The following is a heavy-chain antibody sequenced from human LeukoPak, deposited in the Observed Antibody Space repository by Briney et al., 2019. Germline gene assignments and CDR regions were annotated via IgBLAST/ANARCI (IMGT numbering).Heavy chain of an antibody. J-gene: IGHJ4*02. CDR2: ISGSGGST. V-gene: IGHV3-23*01. D-gene: IGHD6-19*01. Sequence: GGSLRLSCAASGFTFSSYAMSWVRQAPGKGLEWVSAISGSGGSTYYADSVKGRFTISRDNSKNTLYLQMNSLRAEDTAVYYCGKDPDEWLVTYWGQGTLVTVSS. CDR3: GKDPDEWLVTY. CDR1: GFTFSSYA.